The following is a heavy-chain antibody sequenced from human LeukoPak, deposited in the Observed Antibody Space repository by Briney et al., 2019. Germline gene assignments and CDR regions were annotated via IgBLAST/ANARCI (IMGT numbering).Heavy chain of an antibody. D-gene: IGHD5-12*01. Sequence: PSLKVSCKASGYTFTGQVMHWVRQAPGQRLEWMGGINPNTGDTNYAQKFQGRVTITRDTTINTAYLHLSRLTSDDTAVYYCASYPRYMSSPPFDYWGQGTLVTVSS. CDR3: ASYPRYMSSPPFDY. CDR2: INPNTGDT. V-gene: IGHV1-2*02. CDR1: GYTFTGQV. J-gene: IGHJ4*02.